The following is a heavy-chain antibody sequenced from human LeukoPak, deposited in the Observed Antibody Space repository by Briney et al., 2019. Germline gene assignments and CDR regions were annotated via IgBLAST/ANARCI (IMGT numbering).Heavy chain of an antibody. J-gene: IGHJ4*02. D-gene: IGHD1-1*01. Sequence: PGGPLRFSFAASGFTFSRYWMHWVRQAPGKGLGWFSRIKSDVRSTDYAGSVKGRLTISRDNDKNTLYLQMNSLRAEDTGVYYCVRPNDSDGRQFFFHSWGQGTLVTVSS. V-gene: IGHV3-74*01. CDR1: GFTFSRYW. CDR2: IKSDVRST. CDR3: VRPNDSDGRQFFFHS.